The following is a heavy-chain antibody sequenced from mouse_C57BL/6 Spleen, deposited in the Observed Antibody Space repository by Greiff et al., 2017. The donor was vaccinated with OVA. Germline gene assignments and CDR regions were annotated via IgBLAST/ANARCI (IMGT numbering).Heavy chain of an antibody. J-gene: IGHJ2*01. CDR2: IYPGSGST. D-gene: IGHD2-2*01. CDR1: GYTFTSYW. Sequence: QVQLKQPGAELVKPGASVKMSCKASGYTFTSYWITWVKQRPGQGLEWIGDIYPGSGSTNYNEKFKSKATLTVDTSSSTAYMQLSSLTSEDSAVYYCARVFYMVTTGYYFDYWGQGTTLTVSS. CDR3: ARVFYMVTTGYYFDY. V-gene: IGHV1-55*01.